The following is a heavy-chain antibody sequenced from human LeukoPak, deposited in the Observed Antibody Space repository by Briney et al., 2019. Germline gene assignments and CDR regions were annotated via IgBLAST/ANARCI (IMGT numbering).Heavy chain of an antibody. Sequence: PGGSLRLSCAASGFTFDDYAMHWVRQAPGKGLEWVSGFSWNSGSIGYADSVKGRFTISRDNAKNSLYLQMNSLRAEDTALYYCAKDGARSISSSSLFDYWGQGTLVTVSS. J-gene: IGHJ4*02. CDR2: FSWNSGSI. V-gene: IGHV3-9*01. D-gene: IGHD6-6*01. CDR3: AKDGARSISSSSLFDY. CDR1: GFTFDDYA.